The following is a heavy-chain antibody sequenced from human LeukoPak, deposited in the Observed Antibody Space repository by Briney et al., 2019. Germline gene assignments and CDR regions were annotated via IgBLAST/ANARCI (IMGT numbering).Heavy chain of an antibody. CDR2: IKHEGSET. Sequence: GGSLRLSCAASRVTSSIDRMSSGREAPRKRLECVSNIKHEGSETYTMDSVKGRCTISRDNAKNSLYLQMNSLRAEDTAVYYCAGADLWGSGWYFDYWGQGTLVTVSS. J-gene: IGHJ4*02. D-gene: IGHD6-19*01. V-gene: IGHV3-7*02. CDR3: AGADLWGSGWYFDY. CDR1: RVTSSIDR.